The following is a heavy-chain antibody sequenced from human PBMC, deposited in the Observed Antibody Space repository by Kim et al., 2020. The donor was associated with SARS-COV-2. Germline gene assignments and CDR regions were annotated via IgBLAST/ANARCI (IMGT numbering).Heavy chain of an antibody. CDR2: ISGSGTHI. CDR3: ARDPYSSSRAGFQH. Sequence: GGSLRLSCAASGFTFSNYGMNWVRQAPGKGLEWVSCISGSGTHIYYADSMKGRFTISRDNAKNSLYLQMNSLRAEDTAVYYCARDPYSSSRAGFQHWGQGTLVTVSS. CDR1: GFTFSNYG. D-gene: IGHD6-13*01. V-gene: IGHV3-21*01. J-gene: IGHJ1*01.